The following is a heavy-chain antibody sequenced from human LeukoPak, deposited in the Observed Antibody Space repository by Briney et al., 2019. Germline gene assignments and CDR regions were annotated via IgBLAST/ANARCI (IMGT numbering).Heavy chain of an antibody. Sequence: GGSLRLSCAASGFTFSSYSMNWVRQAPGKGLEWVSYISSSSSTIYYADSVKGRFTISRDNAKNSLYLQMNSLRAEDTAVYYCARDLGHYYDSQGTSWWGQGTLVTVSS. CDR3: ARDLGHYYDSQGTSW. CDR2: ISSSSSTI. V-gene: IGHV3-48*04. J-gene: IGHJ4*02. D-gene: IGHD3-22*01. CDR1: GFTFSSYS.